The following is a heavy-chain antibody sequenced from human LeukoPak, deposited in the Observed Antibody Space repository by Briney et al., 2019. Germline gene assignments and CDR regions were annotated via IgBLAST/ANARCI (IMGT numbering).Heavy chain of an antibody. CDR3: ARGSIAVAVFSFDY. CDR1: GFTFSSYG. D-gene: IGHD6-19*01. CDR2: ISYDGSNK. V-gene: IGHV3-30*03. Sequence: PGRSLRLSCAASGFTFSSYGMHWVRQAPGKGLEWVAVISYDGSNKYYADSVKGRFTISRDNSKNTLYQQMNSLRAEDTAVYYCARGSIAVAVFSFDYWGQGTLVTVSS. J-gene: IGHJ4*02.